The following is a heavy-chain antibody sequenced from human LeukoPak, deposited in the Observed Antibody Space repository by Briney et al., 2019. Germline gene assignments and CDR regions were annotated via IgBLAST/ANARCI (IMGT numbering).Heavy chain of an antibody. CDR1: GYSFTNYW. Sequence: GESLKISCKGSGYSFTNYWIGWVRQMPGKGLEWMGIIYPGDSDIRYSPSFQGQVTISADKSISTAYLQWSSLKASDTAMYYCARSPPRYSSSSGYYFDYWGQGTLVTVSS. D-gene: IGHD6-6*01. V-gene: IGHV5-51*01. CDR2: IYPGDSDI. CDR3: ARSPPRYSSSSGYYFDY. J-gene: IGHJ4*02.